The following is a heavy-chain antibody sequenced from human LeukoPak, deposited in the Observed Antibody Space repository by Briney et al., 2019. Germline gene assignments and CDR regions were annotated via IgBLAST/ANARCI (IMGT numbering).Heavy chain of an antibody. Sequence: SETLSLTCNVSGGSISSYYWSWIRQPPGKGLEWIGFIYYTGSTSYNPSLRSRVTILIDTSKKQFSLKLSSVTAADTAVYYCARLRDAIHAFDIWSQGTMVTVSS. CDR3: ARLRDAIHAFDI. V-gene: IGHV4-59*08. CDR1: GGSISSYY. J-gene: IGHJ3*02. CDR2: IYYTGST. D-gene: IGHD3-3*01.